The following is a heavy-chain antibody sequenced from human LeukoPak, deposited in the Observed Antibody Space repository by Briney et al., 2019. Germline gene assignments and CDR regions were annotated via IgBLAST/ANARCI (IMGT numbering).Heavy chain of an antibody. CDR2: IRNKANDYTT. V-gene: IGHV3-72*01. CDR1: GFIFSDHY. J-gene: IGHJ4*02. D-gene: IGHD6-13*01. Sequence: GGSLRLSCAASGFIFSDHYMDWVRQAPGKGLEWVGRIRNKANDYTTQYAASVKGRFIISRDDSTNSLFLQMNTLKTEDTAVYFCARPYSSSWTSTYFDYWGQGTLVTVSS. CDR3: ARPYSSSWTSTYFDY.